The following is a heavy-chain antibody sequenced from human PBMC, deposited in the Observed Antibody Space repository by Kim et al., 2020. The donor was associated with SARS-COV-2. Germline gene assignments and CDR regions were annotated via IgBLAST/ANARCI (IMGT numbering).Heavy chain of an antibody. Sequence: SETLSLTCTVSGGTISSSSYYWGWIRQPPGKGLEWIGSIYYSGSTYYNPSLKSRVTISVDTSKNQFSLKLSSVTAADTAVYYCATSFYYYYDSSGFYAFDIWGQGTMVTVSS. J-gene: IGHJ3*02. CDR2: IYYSGST. CDR3: ATSFYYYYDSSGFYAFDI. CDR1: GGTISSSSYY. V-gene: IGHV4-39*01. D-gene: IGHD3-22*01.